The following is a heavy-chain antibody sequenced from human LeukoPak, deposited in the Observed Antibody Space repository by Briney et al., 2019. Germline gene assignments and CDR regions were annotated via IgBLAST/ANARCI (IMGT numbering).Heavy chain of an antibody. CDR3: AKPVDGASVQRYFQH. V-gene: IGHV3-23*01. CDR1: GFTFSRYA. J-gene: IGHJ1*01. Sequence: GGSLRLSCAASGFTFSRYAMSWVRQAPGKGLEWVSAISGGGDNTYYADSVRGRFTISRDNSKNTLFLQMNSLRAEDTAIFYCAKPVDGASVQRYFQHWGQGTLVTVSS. CDR2: ISGGGDNT. D-gene: IGHD1-1*01.